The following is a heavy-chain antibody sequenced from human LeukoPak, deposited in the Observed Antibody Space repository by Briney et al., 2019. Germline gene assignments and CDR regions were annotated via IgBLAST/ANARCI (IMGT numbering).Heavy chain of an antibody. CDR2: ISAYNGKT. J-gene: IGHJ3*02. CDR1: GYTFTSYG. Sequence: ASVKVSCKASGYTFTSYGISWVRQAPGQGLEWMGWISAYNGKTNYAQKLQGRVTMTTDTSTSTAYMELRSLRSDDTAVYYCARIPYYDILTAPSDAFDIWGQGTMVTVSS. CDR3: ARIPYYDILTAPSDAFDI. V-gene: IGHV1-18*01. D-gene: IGHD3-9*01.